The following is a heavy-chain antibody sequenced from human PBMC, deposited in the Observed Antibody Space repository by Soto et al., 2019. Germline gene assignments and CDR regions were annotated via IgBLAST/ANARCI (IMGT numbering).Heavy chain of an antibody. V-gene: IGHV1-18*01. CDR2: ISAYNGVT. CDR3: ARYRTIDPLAFDI. J-gene: IGHJ3*02. Sequence: ASVKVSCKASGYTFTSYGISWVRQAPGQGLEWMGWISAYNGVTKYAQKLKGRATLSTNTSTTTAYMELAGLTSDDTAVYYCARYRTIDPLAFDIWGQGTMVTVSS. D-gene: IGHD3-16*02. CDR1: GYTFTSYG.